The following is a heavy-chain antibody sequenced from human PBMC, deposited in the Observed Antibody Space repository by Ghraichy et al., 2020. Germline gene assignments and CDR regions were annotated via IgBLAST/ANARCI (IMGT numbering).Heavy chain of an antibody. CDR1: GLTFRTYY. CDR2: IKQDGSEK. D-gene: IGHD2-2*01. CDR3: AREDIVVVPAPMDDAFDI. Sequence: GALRLSCAASGLTFRTYYMSWVRQAPGKGLEWVANIKQDGSEKFYVDSVKGRFTISRDNAKNLLYLQMNSLRAEDTAVYYCAREDIVVVPAPMDDAFDIWGQGTMVIVSS. J-gene: IGHJ3*02. V-gene: IGHV3-7*03.